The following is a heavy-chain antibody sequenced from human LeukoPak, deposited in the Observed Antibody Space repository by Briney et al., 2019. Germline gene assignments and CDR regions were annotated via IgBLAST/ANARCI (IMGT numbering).Heavy chain of an antibody. D-gene: IGHD3-3*01. J-gene: IGHJ5*02. CDR3: ARGARFWSGYRRPNNWFDP. V-gene: IGHV4-34*01. CDR2: INHSGST. CDR1: GGSFSGYY. Sequence: SETLPLTCAVYGGSFSGYYWSWIRQPPGKGLEWIGEINHSGSTNYNPSLKSRVTISVDTSKNQFSLKLSSVTAADTAVYYCARGARFWSGYRRPNNWFDPWGQGTLVTVSS.